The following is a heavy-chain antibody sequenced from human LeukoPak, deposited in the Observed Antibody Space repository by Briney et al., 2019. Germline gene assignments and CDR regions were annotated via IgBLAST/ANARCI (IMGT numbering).Heavy chain of an antibody. CDR2: IYPGDSDT. V-gene: IGHV5-51*01. Sequence: GESLKISCKGSGYSFTSYWIGWVRQMPGKGLEWMGIIYPGDSDTRYSPSFQGQVTISADKSISTAYLQWSSLKASDTAMYYCARLGSAARNYYYGMDVWGQGTTVTVSS. CDR1: GYSFTSYW. D-gene: IGHD2-2*01. J-gene: IGHJ6*02. CDR3: ARLGSAARNYYYGMDV.